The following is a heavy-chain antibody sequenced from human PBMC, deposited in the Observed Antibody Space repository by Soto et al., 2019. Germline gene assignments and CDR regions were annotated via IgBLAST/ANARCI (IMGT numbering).Heavy chain of an antibody. Sequence: PSETLSLTCTVSGGSISSSSYYWGWIRQPPGKGLEWIGSIYYSGSTYYNPPLKSRVTISVDTSKNQFSLKLSSVTAADTAVYYCAGKWLRFTMLLDYWGQGTLVTVSS. D-gene: IGHD5-12*01. CDR2: IYYSGST. V-gene: IGHV4-39*01. CDR1: GGSISSSSYY. CDR3: AGKWLRFTMLLDY. J-gene: IGHJ4*02.